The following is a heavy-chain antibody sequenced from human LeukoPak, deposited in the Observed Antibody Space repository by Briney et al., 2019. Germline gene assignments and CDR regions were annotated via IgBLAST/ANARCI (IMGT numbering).Heavy chain of an antibody. D-gene: IGHD5-24*01. CDR2: INPSGGST. J-gene: IGHJ4*02. CDR3: ARDLRGRDGYNWPTGDY. V-gene: IGHV1-46*01. CDR1: GYTFTSYY. Sequence: ASVKVSCKASGYTFTSYYMHWVRQAPGQGLEWMGIINPSGGSTSYAQKFQGRVTMTRDMSTSTVYMELSSLRSEDTAVYYCARDLRGRDGYNWPTGDYWGQGTLVTVFS.